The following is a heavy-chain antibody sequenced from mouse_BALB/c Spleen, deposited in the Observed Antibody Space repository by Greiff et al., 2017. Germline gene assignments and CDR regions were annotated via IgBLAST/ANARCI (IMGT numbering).Heavy chain of an antibody. CDR3: TRSEYAMDY. CDR2: IYPGNVNT. V-gene: IGHV1S56*01. J-gene: IGHJ4*01. Sequence: QVQLQQSGPELVKPGASVRISCKASGYTFTSYYIHWVKQRPGQGLEWIGWIYPGNVNTKYNEKFKGKATLTVDKSSSTAYMQLSSPTSEDSAVYYCTRSEYAMDYWGQGTSVTVSS. CDR1: GYTFTSYY.